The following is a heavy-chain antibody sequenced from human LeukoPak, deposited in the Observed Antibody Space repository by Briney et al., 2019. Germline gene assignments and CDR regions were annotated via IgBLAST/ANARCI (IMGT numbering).Heavy chain of an antibody. CDR3: ARDHYYDGRGRFDP. J-gene: IGHJ5*02. CDR2: VYFDGGT. CDR1: GGSVTSGTYH. V-gene: IGHV4-39*07. Sequence: SETLSLTRSVSGGSVTSGTYHWGWIRQPPGKGLEWIGSVYFDGGTHYRPSLQSRVTISVDTSRNQFSLRLSSVTAADTALYYCARDHYYDGRGRFDPWGQGTLVTVSS. D-gene: IGHD3-16*01.